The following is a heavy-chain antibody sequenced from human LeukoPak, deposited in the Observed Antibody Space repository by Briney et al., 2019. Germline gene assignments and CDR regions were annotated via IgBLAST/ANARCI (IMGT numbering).Heavy chain of an antibody. J-gene: IGHJ4*02. Sequence: ASVKVSCKASGYTFTSYDISWVRQATGQGLEWMGWMNPNSGDTNYAQKLQGRVTMTTDTSTSTAYMELRSLRSDDTAVYYCARELKTYYDILTGPNSADYWGQGTLVTVSS. V-gene: IGHV1-18*01. CDR1: GYTFTSYD. CDR3: ARELKTYYDILTGPNSADY. CDR2: MNPNSGDT. D-gene: IGHD3-9*01.